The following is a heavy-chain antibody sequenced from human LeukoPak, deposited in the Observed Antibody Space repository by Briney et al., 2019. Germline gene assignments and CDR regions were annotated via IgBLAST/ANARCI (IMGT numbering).Heavy chain of an antibody. Sequence: PGGSLRLSCAASGFTFSSYAMHWVRQAPGKGLEDVSAISTNGGSTYYADSVKGRFTISRDNSKNTLYLQMGSLRADDMAVYYCAREAGYCDYWGQGTLVTVSS. CDR1: GFTFSSYA. D-gene: IGHD6-19*01. CDR2: ISTNGGST. J-gene: IGHJ4*02. CDR3: AREAGYCDY. V-gene: IGHV3-64*02.